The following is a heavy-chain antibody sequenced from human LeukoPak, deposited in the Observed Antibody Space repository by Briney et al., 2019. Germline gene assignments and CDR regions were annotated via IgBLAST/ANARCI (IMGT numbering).Heavy chain of an antibody. D-gene: IGHD4-23*01. Sequence: SETLSLTCAVYGGSFSGYYWSWIRQPPGKGLEWIGEINHSGSTYYNPSLKSRVTISVDTSKNQFSLKLSSVTAADTAVYYCARLPGGAPDYWGQGTLVTVSS. CDR1: GGSFSGYY. CDR2: INHSGST. V-gene: IGHV4-34*01. CDR3: ARLPGGAPDY. J-gene: IGHJ4*02.